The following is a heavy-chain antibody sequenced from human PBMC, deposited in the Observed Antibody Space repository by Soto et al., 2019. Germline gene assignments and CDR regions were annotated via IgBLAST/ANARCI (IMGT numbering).Heavy chain of an antibody. D-gene: IGHD3-10*01. V-gene: IGHV4-59*08. CDR2: TYYSGST. J-gene: IGHJ4*02. Sequence: SETLSVTCTVSGGSISSYYWSWIRQPPGKGLEWIGYTYYSGSTNYNPSLKSRVTISVDTSKNQFSLKLNSMTAADTAVYYCARHNYGSGSTYFDYWGQGTLVTVSS. CDR3: ARHNYGSGSTYFDY. CDR1: GGSISSYY.